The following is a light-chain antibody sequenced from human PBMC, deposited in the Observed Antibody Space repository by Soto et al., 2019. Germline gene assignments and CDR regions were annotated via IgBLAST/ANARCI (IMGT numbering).Light chain of an antibody. CDR3: QQRSNWPPRIT. Sequence: EIVLTQSPATLSLSPGERATLSCRASTSVSSYLAWYQQKPGQAPRLLIYDASNRATGIPARFSGSGSGTDFTLTISSQEPEDFAVYYCQQRSNWPPRITFGQGTRLEIK. CDR2: DAS. J-gene: IGKJ5*01. V-gene: IGKV3-11*01. CDR1: TSVSSY.